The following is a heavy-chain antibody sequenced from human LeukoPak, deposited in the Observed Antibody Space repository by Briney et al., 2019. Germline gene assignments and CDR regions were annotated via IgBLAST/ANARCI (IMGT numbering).Heavy chain of an antibody. CDR1: GFTFSSHW. Sequence: GRSLRLSCAASGFTFSSHWMHWVRQVPGKGLVWVARIRGDENEIDYADSVKGRFTISRDNAKNTLYLQMNSLRVEDTAVYFCARGHVPGSTRHWDFWGQGTLVTVSS. D-gene: IGHD3-10*01. CDR2: IRGDENEI. J-gene: IGHJ4*02. CDR3: ARGHVPGSTRHWDF. V-gene: IGHV3-74*01.